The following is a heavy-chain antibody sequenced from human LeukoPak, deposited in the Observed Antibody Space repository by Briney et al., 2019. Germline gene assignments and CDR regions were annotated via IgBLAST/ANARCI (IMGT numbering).Heavy chain of an antibody. V-gene: IGHV3-21*01. D-gene: IGHD6-6*01. CDR1: RFTFSSYS. CDR3: ARGLYSSSYNDY. CDR2: ISSSSSYI. Sequence: GGSLRLSCAASRFTFSSYSMNWVRQAPGKGLEWVSSISSSSSYIYYADSVKGRFTISRDNSKNTLFLQMNSLRAEDTAVYYCARGLYSSSYNDYWGQGTLVTVSS. J-gene: IGHJ4*02.